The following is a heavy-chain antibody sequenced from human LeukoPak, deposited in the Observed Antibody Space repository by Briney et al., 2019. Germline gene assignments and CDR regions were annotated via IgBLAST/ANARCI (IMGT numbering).Heavy chain of an antibody. CDR1: GFTIGTAW. CDR3: IAHFPYFYGFDV. V-gene: IGHV3-15*01. Sequence: PGVSLRLSCVSSGFTIGTAWMSWVRQAPGKGLEWLGHIKSEGEGATTDYAAPAKGRFAISRDDSENMIYLQMSSLKIDDTAIYYCIAHFPYFYGFDVWGKGTTVTVSS. CDR2: IKSEGEGATT. D-gene: IGHD3-3*02. J-gene: IGHJ6*04.